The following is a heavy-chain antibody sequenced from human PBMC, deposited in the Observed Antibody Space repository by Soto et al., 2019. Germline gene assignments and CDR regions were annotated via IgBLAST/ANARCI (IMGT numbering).Heavy chain of an antibody. J-gene: IGHJ6*02. CDR1: GGSISSSSYY. D-gene: IGHD3-3*01. V-gene: IGHV4-39*01. Sequence: SETLSLTCTVSGGSISSSSYYWGWIRQPPGKGLEWIGSIYYSGSTYYNPSLKSRVTISVDTPKNQFSLKLSSVTAADTAVYYCTNYDFWSGYPGYYGMDVWGQGTTVTVSS. CDR3: TNYDFWSGYPGYYGMDV. CDR2: IYYSGST.